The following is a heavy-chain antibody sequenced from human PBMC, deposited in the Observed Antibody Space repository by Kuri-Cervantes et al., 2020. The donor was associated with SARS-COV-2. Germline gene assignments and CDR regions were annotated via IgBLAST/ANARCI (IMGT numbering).Heavy chain of an antibody. CDR3: ASLSNLEWLPP. Sequence: GGSPRLSCAASGFTFSSYWMHWVRQAPGKGLVWVSRINSDGSSTSYADSVKGRFTISRDNAKNTLYLQMNSLRAEDTAVYYCASLSNLEWLPPWGQGTLVTVSS. CDR2: INSDGSST. D-gene: IGHD3-3*01. J-gene: IGHJ5*02. V-gene: IGHV3-74*01. CDR1: GFTFSSYW.